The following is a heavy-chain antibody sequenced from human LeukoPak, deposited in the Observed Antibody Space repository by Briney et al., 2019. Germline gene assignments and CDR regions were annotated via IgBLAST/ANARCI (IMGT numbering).Heavy chain of an antibody. CDR3: ANALRGYCSSTSCYTGNWFDP. CDR2: ISGSGGST. V-gene: IGHV3-23*01. D-gene: IGHD2-2*02. CDR1: GFTFSSYA. Sequence: PGGSPRLSCATSGFTFSSYAMSWVRQAPGKGLEWVSAISGSGGSTYYADSVKGRFTISRDNSKNTLYLQMNSLRAEDTAVYYCANALRGYCSSTSCYTGNWFDPWGQGTLVTVSS. J-gene: IGHJ5*02.